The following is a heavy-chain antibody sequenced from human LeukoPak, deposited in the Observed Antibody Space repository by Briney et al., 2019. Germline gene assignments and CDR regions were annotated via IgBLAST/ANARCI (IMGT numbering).Heavy chain of an antibody. CDR3: ARDRVTYGMDV. CDR1: EFTFSSYG. CDR2: ISASGGST. V-gene: IGHV3-23*01. D-gene: IGHD2-21*02. Sequence: PGGSLRLSCAASEFTFSSYGLSWVRQAPGKGLEWVSGISASGGSTYYADSVKGRFSISRDNSKNTLYLQMNSLRAEDTAVYYCARDRVTYGMDVWGQGTTVTVSS. J-gene: IGHJ6*02.